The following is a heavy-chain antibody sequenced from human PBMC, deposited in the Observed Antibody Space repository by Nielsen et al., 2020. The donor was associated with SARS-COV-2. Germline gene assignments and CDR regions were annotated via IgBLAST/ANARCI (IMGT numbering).Heavy chain of an antibody. J-gene: IGHJ4*02. CDR2: INAGNGNT. CDR1: GNAFTSHP. Sequence: ASVKVSCKASGNAFTSHPIHWVRQAPGQRPEWMGWINAGNGNTKYSEKFQGRVTITRGTSASTIYMDLSSLRSDDTAVYYCAGLLDSRVYPTLDYWGQGTLVTVSS. V-gene: IGHV1-3*01. D-gene: IGHD3-22*01. CDR3: AGLLDSRVYPTLDY.